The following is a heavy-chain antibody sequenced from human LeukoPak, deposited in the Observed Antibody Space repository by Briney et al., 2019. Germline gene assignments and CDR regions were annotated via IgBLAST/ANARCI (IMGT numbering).Heavy chain of an antibody. CDR1: GGTFSSYA. J-gene: IGHJ4*02. CDR2: IVPIFGTA. D-gene: IGHD3-10*01. V-gene: IGHV1-69*13. CDR3: ARVKRELWFGEDI. Sequence: ASVKVSCKASGGTFSSYAISWVRQAPGQGLEWMGGIVPIFGTANYAQKFQGRVTITADESTSTAYMELSSLRSEDTAVYYCARVKRELWFGEDIWGQGTLVTVSS.